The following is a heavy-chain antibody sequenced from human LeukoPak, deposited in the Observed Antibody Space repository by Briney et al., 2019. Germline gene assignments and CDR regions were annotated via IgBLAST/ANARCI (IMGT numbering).Heavy chain of an antibody. V-gene: IGHV1-69*04. J-gene: IGHJ4*02. D-gene: IGHD6-13*01. CDR2: IIPILGIA. Sequence: WASVKVSCKASGGTFSSYAISWVRQAPGQGLEWMGRIIPILGIANYAQKFQGRVTITADKSTSTAYMELSSLRSEDTAVYYCARAGYSSSWYDYWGQGTLVTVSS. CDR3: ARAGYSSSWYDY. CDR1: GGTFSSYA.